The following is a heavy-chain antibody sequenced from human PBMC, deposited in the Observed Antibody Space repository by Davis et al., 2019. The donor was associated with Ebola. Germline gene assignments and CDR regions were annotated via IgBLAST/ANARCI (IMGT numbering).Heavy chain of an antibody. CDR2: ISAYNGNT. CDR1: GYTFTSYG. CDR3: ARTVWGSGADS. J-gene: IGHJ4*02. D-gene: IGHD3-16*01. V-gene: IGHV1-18*01. Sequence: AASVKVSCKASGYTFTSYGISWVRQAPGQGLEWMGWISAYNGNTNYAQKLQGRVSMTTDTSTNTAYMELRSLRSDDTAVYFCARTVWGSGADSWGQGSLVTVSS.